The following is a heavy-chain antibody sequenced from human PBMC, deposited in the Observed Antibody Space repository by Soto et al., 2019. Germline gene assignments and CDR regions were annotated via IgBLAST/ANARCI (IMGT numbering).Heavy chain of an antibody. Sequence: QVQLVQSGAEVKKPGASVKVSCKASGYTFISYGISWVRQAPGQGLEWMGWISAYNGNTNYAQKFQGRVTMTTDTATSKAYMALRSLRSDDTAVYYCARGGKSCTNGVRSFYGMDVWGQWTTVTVS. CDR3: ARGGKSCTNGVRSFYGMDV. CDR1: GYTFISYG. J-gene: IGHJ6*02. CDR2: ISAYNGNT. D-gene: IGHD2-8*01. V-gene: IGHV1-18*01.